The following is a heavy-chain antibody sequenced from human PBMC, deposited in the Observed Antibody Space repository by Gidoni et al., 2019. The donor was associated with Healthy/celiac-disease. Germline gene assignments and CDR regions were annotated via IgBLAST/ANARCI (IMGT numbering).Heavy chain of an antibody. D-gene: IGHD3-22*01. CDR1: GFTFSSYS. V-gene: IGHV3-21*01. CDR3: ARYNDSSGYYRVWWFDP. CDR2: ISSSSSYI. Sequence: EVQLVESGGGLVKPGGSLRLSCGASGFTFSSYSMNWVRQAPGKGLEWVSSISSSSSYIYYADSVKGRFTISRDNAKNSLYLQMNSLRAEDTAVYYCARYNDSSGYYRVWWFDPWGQGTLVTVSS. J-gene: IGHJ5*02.